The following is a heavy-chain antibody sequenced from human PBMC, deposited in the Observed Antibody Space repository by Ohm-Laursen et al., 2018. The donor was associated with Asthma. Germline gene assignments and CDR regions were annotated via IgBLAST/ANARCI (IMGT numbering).Heavy chain of an antibody. CDR3: ARIGPEWELPGREYSLHH. D-gene: IGHD1-26*01. J-gene: IGHJ1*01. CDR2: ISTASTFI. CDR1: GYTFSSYS. V-gene: IGHV3-21*01. Sequence: SLRLSCAASGYTFSSYSIHWVRQVPGKGLEWVASISTASTFIYYADSVWGRFTTSRDNAKNSVYLQMNSLRAEDTALYYCARIGPEWELPGREYSLHHWGQGTQVTVSS.